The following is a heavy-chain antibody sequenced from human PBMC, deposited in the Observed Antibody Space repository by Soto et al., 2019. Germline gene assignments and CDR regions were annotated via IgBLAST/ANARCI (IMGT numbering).Heavy chain of an antibody. V-gene: IGHV1-8*01. D-gene: IGHD3-3*02. CDR1: GYTFTSYD. CDR2: MNPNSGNT. J-gene: IGHJ5*02. Sequence: ASVKVSCKASGYTFTSYDINWVRQATGQGLEWMGWMNPNSGNTGYAQKFQGRVTMTRNTSISTAYMELSSLRSEDTAVYYCALSSISNYKWFDPWGQATLVTVSS. CDR3: ALSSISNYKWFDP.